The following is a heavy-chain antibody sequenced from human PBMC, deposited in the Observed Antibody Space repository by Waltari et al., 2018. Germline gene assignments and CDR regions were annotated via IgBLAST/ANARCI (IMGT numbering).Heavy chain of an antibody. CDR3: ARDLRDTAMITAFDI. V-gene: IGHV4-4*07. CDR1: GGSISSHY. J-gene: IGHJ3*02. CDR2: IYTSGTSGST. Sequence: QVQLQESGPGLVKASENLSLTCTVSGGSISSHYWSWTRQPAGKGLEWIGRIYTSGTSGSTNYNPSLKSRVTMSVDTSKNQFSLKLSSVTAADTAVYYCARDLRDTAMITAFDIWGQGTMVTVSS. D-gene: IGHD5-18*01.